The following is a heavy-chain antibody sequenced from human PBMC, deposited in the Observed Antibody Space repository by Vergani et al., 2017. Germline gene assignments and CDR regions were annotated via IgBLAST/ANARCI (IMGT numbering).Heavy chain of an antibody. CDR2: IKSKTDGGTT. D-gene: IGHD6-19*01. Sequence: EVQLVESGGGLVKPGGSLRLSCAASGFTFSNAWMSWVRQAPGKGLEWVGRIKSKTDGGTTDYAAPVKGRFTISRHDSENTMYLQMNSLKTEDTAVYYCAKDLSSGWYEAYFDYWGQGTLVTVSS. J-gene: IGHJ4*02. V-gene: IGHV3-15*01. CDR1: GFTFSNAW. CDR3: AKDLSSGWYEAYFDY.